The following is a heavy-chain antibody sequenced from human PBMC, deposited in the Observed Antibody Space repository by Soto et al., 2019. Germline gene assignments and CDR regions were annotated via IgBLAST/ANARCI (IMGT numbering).Heavy chain of an antibody. D-gene: IGHD5-12*01. Sequence: ASVKVSCKASGYPFSNYVMHWVRLAPGQRLEWMGWINAANGNTQYSQKFQGRVSISTDTSASTAYLELTSLRSEDTALYYCASSRDGYKRHAFDIWGQGTMVTVSS. CDR1: GYPFSNYV. J-gene: IGHJ3*02. CDR2: INAANGNT. V-gene: IGHV1-3*01. CDR3: ASSRDGYKRHAFDI.